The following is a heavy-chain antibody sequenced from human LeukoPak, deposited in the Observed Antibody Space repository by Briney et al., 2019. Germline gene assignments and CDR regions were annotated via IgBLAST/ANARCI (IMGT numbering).Heavy chain of an antibody. D-gene: IGHD3-10*01. J-gene: IGHJ4*02. CDR1: GYTLTELS. V-gene: IGHV1-24*01. CDR2: FDPEDGET. Sequence: ASVKVSCKVSGYTLTELSMHLVRQAPGKGLEWMGGFDPEDGETIYAQKFQGRVTMTEDTSTDTAYMELSSLRSEDTAVYYCATALRLDGSGSYLLDYWGQGTLVTVSS. CDR3: ATALRLDGSGSYLLDY.